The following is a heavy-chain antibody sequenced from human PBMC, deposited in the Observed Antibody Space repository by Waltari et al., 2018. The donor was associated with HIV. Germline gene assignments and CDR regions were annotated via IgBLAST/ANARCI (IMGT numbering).Heavy chain of an antibody. D-gene: IGHD5-12*01. CDR3: AKGALMRWLHSPRHWFDP. V-gene: IGHV4-34*02. Sequence: QVHLQQWGPGLVKPSETLSLTCAVYGESFKSYYWSWIRQAPDKGLEWIGKIDHYGAPDYNPSLKRRVTISVDTSKNQFSLRLTSVTAADTGTYYCAKGALMRWLHSPRHWFDPWGQGNLVTVSS. CDR1: GESFKSYY. J-gene: IGHJ5*02. CDR2: IDHYGAP.